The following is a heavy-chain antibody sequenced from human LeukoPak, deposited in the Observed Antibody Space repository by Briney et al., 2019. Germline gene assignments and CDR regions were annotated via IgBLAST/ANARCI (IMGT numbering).Heavy chain of an antibody. CDR1: GGSISSYY. D-gene: IGHD3-3*01. CDR2: IYYSGST. Sequence: SETLSLTCTVSGGSISSYYWTWIRQPPGKGLEWIGHIYYSGSTNYNPSLKSRVTISLDTSKSQFSLKLSSVTAADTAVYYCARAWSGYYNLFDCWGQGTLVTVSS. J-gene: IGHJ4*02. V-gene: IGHV4-59*01. CDR3: ARAWSGYYNLFDC.